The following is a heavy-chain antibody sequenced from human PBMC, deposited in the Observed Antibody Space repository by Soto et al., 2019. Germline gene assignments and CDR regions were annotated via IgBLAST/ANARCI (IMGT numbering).Heavy chain of an antibody. D-gene: IGHD6-19*01. V-gene: IGHV4-34*01. CDR1: GGSFSGYY. CDR2: INHSGST. Sequence: QVQLQQWGAGLLKPSETLSLTCAVYGGSFSGYYWSWIRQPPGKGLEWIGEINHSGSTNYNPSLKSRVIISVDTSKNQFSLKLSSVTAADTAVYYCASTKGAFAVAGPDKVIDYWGQGTLVTVSS. J-gene: IGHJ4*02. CDR3: ASTKGAFAVAGPDKVIDY.